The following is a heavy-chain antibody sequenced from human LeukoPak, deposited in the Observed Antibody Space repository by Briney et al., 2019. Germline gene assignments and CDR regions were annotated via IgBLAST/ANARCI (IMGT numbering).Heavy chain of an antibody. V-gene: IGHV4-34*01. J-gene: IGHJ4*02. CDR2: INHSGST. D-gene: IGHD3-3*01. CDR1: GGSFSGYY. CDR3: ARRVYRYYDFGSGKGYFDY. Sequence: SETLSLTCAVYGGSFSGYYWSWIRQPPGKGLEWIGEINHSGSTNYNPSLKSRVTISVDTSKNQFSLKLSSVTAADTAVYYCARRVYRYYDFGSGKGYFDYWGKGTLVTVSS.